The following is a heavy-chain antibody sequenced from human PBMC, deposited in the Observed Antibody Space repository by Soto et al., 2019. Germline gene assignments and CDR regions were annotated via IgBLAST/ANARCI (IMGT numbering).Heavy chain of an antibody. Sequence: PGGSLRLSCAASGFTFSSYAMSWVRQAPGKGLEWVSAISGSGGSTYYADSVKGRFTISRDNSKNTLYLQMNSLRAEDTAVYYCAKSLIYDFWSGYSETGIVGATVPYFDYWGQGTLVTVSS. CDR3: AKSLIYDFWSGYSETGIVGATVPYFDY. D-gene: IGHD3-3*01. J-gene: IGHJ4*02. CDR2: ISGSGGST. CDR1: GFTFSSYA. V-gene: IGHV3-23*01.